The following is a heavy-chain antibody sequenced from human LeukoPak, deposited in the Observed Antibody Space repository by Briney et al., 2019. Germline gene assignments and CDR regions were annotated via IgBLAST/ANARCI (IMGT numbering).Heavy chain of an antibody. D-gene: IGHD1-26*01. Sequence: AGGSLRLSCAASGFTFRSYAMSWVRQAPGKGLEWVANIKQDGSEKYYVDSVKGRFTISRDNAKNSLYLQMNSLRAEDTAVYYCARDRSGSYYEFDYWGQGTLVTVSS. V-gene: IGHV3-7*01. CDR1: GFTFRSYA. CDR2: IKQDGSEK. J-gene: IGHJ4*02. CDR3: ARDRSGSYYEFDY.